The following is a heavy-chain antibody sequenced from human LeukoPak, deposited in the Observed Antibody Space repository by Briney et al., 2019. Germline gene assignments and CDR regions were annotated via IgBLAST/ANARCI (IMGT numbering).Heavy chain of an antibody. CDR3: ARQSRDGYNEDYFDY. CDR1: GGSISSYY. CDR2: ICYSGST. Sequence: SETLSLTCTVSGGSISSYYWSWIRQPPGKGLEWIGYICYSGSTNYNPSLKSRVTISVDTSKNQFSLKLSSVTAADTAVYYCARQSRDGYNEDYFDYWGQGTLVTVSS. V-gene: IGHV4-59*08. J-gene: IGHJ4*02. D-gene: IGHD5-24*01.